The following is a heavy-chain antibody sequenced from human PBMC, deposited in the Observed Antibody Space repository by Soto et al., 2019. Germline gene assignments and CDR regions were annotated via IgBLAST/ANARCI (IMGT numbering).Heavy chain of an antibody. CDR2: TYYRSKWHN. Sequence: SQTLSLTCAISGDSVSSNSAAWNWIRQSPSRGLEWLGRTYYRSKWHNNYAVSVKSRITINPDTSKNHFSLQLNSVTPEDTAVYYCARANEYTGSSDMDAWGLDTTVTVS. V-gene: IGHV6-1*01. CDR3: ARANEYTGSSDMDA. CDR1: GDSVSSNSAA. J-gene: IGHJ6*02. D-gene: IGHD6-6*01.